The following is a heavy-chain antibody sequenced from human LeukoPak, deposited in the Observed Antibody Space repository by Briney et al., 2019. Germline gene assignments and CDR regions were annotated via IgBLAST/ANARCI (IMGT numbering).Heavy chain of an antibody. CDR1: GFTFNSYG. J-gene: IGHJ4*02. D-gene: IGHD6-13*01. CDR3: ARRGYSSSWDVPYD. Sequence: GGSLRLSCAASGFTFNSYGIHWVRQAPGKGLEWVSNIKQDGSDKYYVDSVKVRFTISRDNDKNSMFLQMYSLRVDDKAMYYCARRGYSSSWDVPYDWGQRTLVTASS. V-gene: IGHV3-7*01. CDR2: IKQDGSDK.